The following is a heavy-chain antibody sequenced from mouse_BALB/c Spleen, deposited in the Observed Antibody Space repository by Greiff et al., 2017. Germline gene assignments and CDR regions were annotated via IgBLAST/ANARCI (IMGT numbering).Heavy chain of an antibody. D-gene: IGHD2-4*01. CDR1: GYTFTSYW. V-gene: IGHV1S22*01. J-gene: IGHJ1*01. CDR2: IYPGSGST. CDR3: TRSNYDYDWYFDV. Sequence: LQQPGSELVRPGASVKLSCKASGYTFTSYWMHWVKQRHGQGLEWIGNIYPGSGSTNYDEKFKSKGTLTVDTSSSTAYMHLSSLTSEDSAVYYCTRSNYDYDWYFDVWGAGTTVTVSS.